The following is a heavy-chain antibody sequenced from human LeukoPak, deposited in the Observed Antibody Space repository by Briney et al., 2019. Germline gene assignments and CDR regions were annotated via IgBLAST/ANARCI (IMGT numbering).Heavy chain of an antibody. J-gene: IGHJ4*02. Sequence: SETLSLTCTVSGASISSTAYYWGWTRQPPGEGLEWIGSISHSGTTYYKPSLKSRVTMSVDTSKNQFSLKLSSVTATDTAVYYCVSAPRYGTTGEEYWGQGSLVTVSS. CDR3: VSAPRYGTTGEEY. D-gene: IGHD2-8*01. CDR2: ISHSGTT. V-gene: IGHV4-39*01. CDR1: GASISSTAYY.